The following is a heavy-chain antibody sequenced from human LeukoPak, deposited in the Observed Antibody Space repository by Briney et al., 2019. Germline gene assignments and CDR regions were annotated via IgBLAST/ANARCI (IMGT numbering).Heavy chain of an antibody. CDR2: IYHSGST. CDR1: GGSISGSSYY. V-gene: IGHV4-39*07. J-gene: IGHJ4*02. CDR3: ASSGHLWLPYYFDY. D-gene: IGHD5-24*01. Sequence: LETLSLTCTASGGSISGSSYYWGWIRQPPGKGLEWIGSIYHSGSTYYNPSLKSRVTISVDTSKNQFSLKLSSVTAADTAVYYCASSGHLWLPYYFDYWGQGTLVTVSS.